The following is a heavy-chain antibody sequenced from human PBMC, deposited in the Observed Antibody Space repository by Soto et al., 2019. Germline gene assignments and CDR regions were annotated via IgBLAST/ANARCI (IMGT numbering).Heavy chain of an antibody. CDR2: IWYDGNNK. D-gene: IGHD6-19*01. V-gene: IGHV3-33*01. Sequence: QVQLVESGGGVVQPGRSLRLSCAASGFTFSSYGMHWVRQAPGKGLEWVAVIWYDGNNKYYADSVKGRFTISRDNSKNTLYLQMNSLRAEDTAVYYCARLGRKGLNQWLAPFDYWGQGTLVTVSS. J-gene: IGHJ4*02. CDR1: GFTFSSYG. CDR3: ARLGRKGLNQWLAPFDY.